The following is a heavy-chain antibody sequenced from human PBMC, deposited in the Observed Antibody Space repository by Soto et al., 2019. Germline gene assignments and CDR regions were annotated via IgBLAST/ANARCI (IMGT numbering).Heavy chain of an antibody. D-gene: IGHD5-18*01. CDR3: ARWNVQYDSYGYF. CDR1: GFTFSTYP. J-gene: IGHJ4*02. CDR2: ISHDESNK. Sequence: GGSLRLSCAASGFTFSTYPMHWVRQAPGKGLEWVALISHDESNKYYADSVKGRFTISRDNSKNTLFLQMNSLTAEDTAVYYCARWNVQYDSYGYFWGQGTLVTVSS. V-gene: IGHV3-30-3*01.